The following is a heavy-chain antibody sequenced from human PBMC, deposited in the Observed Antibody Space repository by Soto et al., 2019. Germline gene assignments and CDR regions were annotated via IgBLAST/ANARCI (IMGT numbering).Heavy chain of an antibody. CDR1: GGSVRSSTYY. CDR2: IYYSGRT. D-gene: IGHD3-22*01. CDR3: AKYQPMTQPRPYFDY. J-gene: IGHJ4*02. Sequence: PSETLSLTCTVSGGSVRSSTYYWGWIRQAPGKGLEWIASIYYSGRTHNNPALKSRVTMSVDTYTNQFSLKMNAVTAADTAIYYCAKYQPMTQPRPYFDYWGQGTLVTVSS. V-gene: IGHV4-39*01.